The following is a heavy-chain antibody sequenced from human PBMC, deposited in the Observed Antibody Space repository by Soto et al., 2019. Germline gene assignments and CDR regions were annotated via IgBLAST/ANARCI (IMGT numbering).Heavy chain of an antibody. J-gene: IGHJ3*02. CDR2: ISCSGGST. Sequence: GGSLRLSCAASGFTFSSYAMSWVRQAPGKGLEWVSAISCSGGSTYYADSVKGRSNMSRDISKNTLYLQMNSLRAEDTAVYDCAKLGVGRLLWFGELLSDAFDIWGQGTMVTVSS. CDR3: AKLGVGRLLWFGELLSDAFDI. CDR1: GFTFSSYA. V-gene: IGHV3-23*01. D-gene: IGHD3-10*01.